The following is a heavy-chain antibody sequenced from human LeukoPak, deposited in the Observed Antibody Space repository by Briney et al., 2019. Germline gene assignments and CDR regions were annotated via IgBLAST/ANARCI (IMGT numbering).Heavy chain of an antibody. V-gene: IGHV3-74*01. Sequence: GGSLRLSCAASGNYWMHWVRQAPGKGLVWVSHINSDGSWTSYVDSVKGRFAISKDNAKNTVYLQMNSLRAEDTAVYYCVSFYETYWGRGTLVTVSS. D-gene: IGHD2/OR15-2a*01. J-gene: IGHJ4*02. CDR1: GNYW. CDR2: INSDGSWT. CDR3: VSFYETY.